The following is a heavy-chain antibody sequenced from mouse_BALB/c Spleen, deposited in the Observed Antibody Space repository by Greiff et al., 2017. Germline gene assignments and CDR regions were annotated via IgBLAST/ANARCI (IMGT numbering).Heavy chain of an antibody. V-gene: IGHV3-5*02. J-gene: IGHJ2*01. Sequence: ESGPGLVKPSQTVSLTCTVTGISITTGNYRWSWIRQFPGNKLEWIGYIYYSGTITYNPSLTSRTTITRDTSKNQFFLEMNSLTAEDTATYYCAREGYGYDGTGFDYWGQGTTLTVSS. CDR3: AREGYGYDGTGFDY. CDR1: GISITTGNYR. D-gene: IGHD2-2*01. CDR2: IYYSGTI.